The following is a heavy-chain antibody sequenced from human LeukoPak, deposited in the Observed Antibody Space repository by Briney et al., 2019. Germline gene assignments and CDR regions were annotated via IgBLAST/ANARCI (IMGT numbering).Heavy chain of an antibody. CDR2: INHSGST. D-gene: IGHD3-22*01. V-gene: IGHV4-34*01. CDR1: GGSINTYY. CDR3: ARVRTYYYDSSGYSAGYFDY. Sequence: SETLSLTCTVSGGSINTYYWSWLRQPPGKGLEWIGEINHSGSTNYNPSLKSRVTISVDTSKNQFSLKLSSVTAADTAVYYCARVRTYYYDSSGYSAGYFDYWGQGTLVTVSS. J-gene: IGHJ4*02.